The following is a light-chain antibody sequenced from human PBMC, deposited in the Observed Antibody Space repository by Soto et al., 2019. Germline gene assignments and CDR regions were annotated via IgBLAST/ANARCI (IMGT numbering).Light chain of an antibody. Sequence: QAVVTQSPSASASLGSSVKLTCTLSSGRTTYAIAWHQQQPGKAPRYLMNLKFDGSHTKGGGIPDRFSGSSSGAERYLTISSLQSEDEADYYCQTWGTSIGVVFGGGTKLTVL. V-gene: IGLV4-69*01. CDR2: LKFDGSH. CDR3: QTWGTSIGVV. CDR1: SGRTTYA. J-gene: IGLJ3*02.